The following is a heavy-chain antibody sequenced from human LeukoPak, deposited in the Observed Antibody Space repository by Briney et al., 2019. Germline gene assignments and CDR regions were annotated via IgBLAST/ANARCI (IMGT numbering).Heavy chain of an antibody. CDR1: GGTFSSYA. J-gene: IGHJ5*02. D-gene: IGHD2-15*01. Sequence: SVKVSCTASGGTFSSYAISWVRQAPGQGLEWMGGIIPIFGTANYAQKFQGRATITADESTSTAYMELSSLRSEDTAVYYCARALGYPGGWFDPWGQGTLVTVSS. CDR2: IIPIFGTA. CDR3: ARALGYPGGWFDP. V-gene: IGHV1-69*13.